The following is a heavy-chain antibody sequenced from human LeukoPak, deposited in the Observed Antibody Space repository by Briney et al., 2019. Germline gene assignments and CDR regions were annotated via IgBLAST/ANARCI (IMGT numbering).Heavy chain of an antibody. J-gene: IGHJ3*02. V-gene: IGHV3-21*01. CDR3: ARGVTMVRGVIMPNIDAFDI. CDR2: ISTSGIYI. D-gene: IGHD3-10*01. Sequence: GGSLRLSCAASGFTFSSYSMNWVRQAPGKGLEWVSSISTSGIYIYYADSVKGRFTISRDNAKKSLYLQMNSLRAEDTAVYYCARGVTMVRGVIMPNIDAFDIWGQGTMVTVSS. CDR1: GFTFSSYS.